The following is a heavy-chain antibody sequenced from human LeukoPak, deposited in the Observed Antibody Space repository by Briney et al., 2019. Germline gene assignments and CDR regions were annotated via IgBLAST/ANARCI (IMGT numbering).Heavy chain of an antibody. CDR2: IYYSGST. Sequence: SETLSLTCTVSGGSISSYYWSWIRQPPGRGLEWIGYIYYSGSTNYSPSLKSRVTISVDTSKNQFSLKLSSVTAADTAVYYCARGSLWFGESPPLDYWGQGTLVTVSS. CDR1: GGSISSYY. J-gene: IGHJ4*02. CDR3: ARGSLWFGESPPLDY. V-gene: IGHV4-59*01. D-gene: IGHD3-10*01.